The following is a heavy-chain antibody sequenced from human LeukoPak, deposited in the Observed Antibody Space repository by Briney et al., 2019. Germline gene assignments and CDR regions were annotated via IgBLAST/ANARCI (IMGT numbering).Heavy chain of an antibody. V-gene: IGHV1-69*13. Sequence: SVKFSCKASGGTFSSYAISWVRQAPGQGLEWMGGIIPIFGTANYAQKFQGRVTITADESTSTAYMELSSLRSEDTAVYYCARDLTRDYYYMDVWGKGTTVTVSS. CDR1: GGTFSSYA. D-gene: IGHD2-2*01. CDR2: IIPIFGTA. J-gene: IGHJ6*03. CDR3: ARDLTRDYYYMDV.